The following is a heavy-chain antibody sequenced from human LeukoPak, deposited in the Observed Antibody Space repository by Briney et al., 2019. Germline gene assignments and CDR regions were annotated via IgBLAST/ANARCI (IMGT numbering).Heavy chain of an antibody. J-gene: IGHJ4*02. CDR3: AKQEGAQQLVYYFDY. V-gene: IGHV3-53*05. CDR1: GFIVSSNY. D-gene: IGHD6-13*01. CDR2: IYSGGST. Sequence: PGGSLRLSCAASGFIVSSNYMSWVRQAPGKGLEWVSVIYSGGSTYYADSVKGRFTISRDNSKNTLYLQMNSLRAEDTAVYYCAKQEGAQQLVYYFDYWGQGTLVTVSS.